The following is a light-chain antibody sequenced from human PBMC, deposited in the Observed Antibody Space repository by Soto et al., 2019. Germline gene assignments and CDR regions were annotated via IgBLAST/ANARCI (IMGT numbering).Light chain of an antibody. Sequence: QSVLTQPPSVSGAPGQRVTISCTGSSSNIGAGYDVHWYQQLPGTAPKLLIYGNSNRPSGVPDRFSGATSGTSASLAITGLHADDEADYYCLSYVTSLSALVFGGGTKVTVL. V-gene: IGLV1-40*01. CDR3: LSYVTSLSALV. CDR1: SSNIGAGYD. J-gene: IGLJ3*02. CDR2: GNS.